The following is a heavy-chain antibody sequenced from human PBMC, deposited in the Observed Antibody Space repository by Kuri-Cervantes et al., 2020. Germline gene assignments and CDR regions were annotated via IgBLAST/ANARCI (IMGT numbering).Heavy chain of an antibody. CDR1: GFTFSSYA. CDR3: ARSPILGWFDP. Sequence: GGSLRLSCAASGFTFSSYAMHWVRQAPGKGLEWVAVISYDGSNKYYADSVKGRFTISRDNSKNTLYLQMNSLRAEDTAVYYCARSPILGWFDPWGQGTLVTVSS. CDR2: ISYDGSNK. J-gene: IGHJ5*02. V-gene: IGHV3-30-3*01. D-gene: IGHD3-16*01.